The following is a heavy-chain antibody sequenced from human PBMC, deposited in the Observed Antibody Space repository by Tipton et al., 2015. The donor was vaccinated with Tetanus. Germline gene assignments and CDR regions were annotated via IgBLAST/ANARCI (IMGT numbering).Heavy chain of an antibody. CDR2: IRDNGNS. V-gene: IGHV4-31*03. CDR1: GSSINSGGHF. D-gene: IGHD2/OR15-2a*01. CDR3: ARGTFHAFDF. Sequence: TLSLTCTVSGSSINSGGHFWTWIRQRTGKGLEWIGHIRDNGNSYANPSLSGRVTMSVDTRKNQFSLNLTSMSVADTATYYCARGTFHAFDFWGQGVQVTVSS. J-gene: IGHJ4*02.